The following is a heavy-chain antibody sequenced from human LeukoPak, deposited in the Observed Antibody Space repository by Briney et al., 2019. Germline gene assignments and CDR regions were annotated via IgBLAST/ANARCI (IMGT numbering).Heavy chain of an antibody. CDR1: GFTFSSYS. V-gene: IGHV3-7*05. Sequence: GRSLRLSCAASGFTFSSYSMTWVRQAPGKGLEWVANIREDGSDKYYVDSVRGRFTVSRDNAKNSLYLQMNSLRAEDTAIYYCAKKFDDSRYYFDYWGQGTLVTVSS. CDR2: IREDGSDK. D-gene: IGHD3-22*01. CDR3: AKKFDDSRYYFDY. J-gene: IGHJ4*02.